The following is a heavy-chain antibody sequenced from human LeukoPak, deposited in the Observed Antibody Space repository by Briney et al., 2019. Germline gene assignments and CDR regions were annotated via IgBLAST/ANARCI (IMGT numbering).Heavy chain of an antibody. CDR2: IYYSGST. CDR3: ARGRQVPAAMIVGY. CDR1: GGSISSGGYY. J-gene: IGHJ4*02. Sequence: SQTLSLTCTVSGGSISSGGYYWSWIRQHPGKGLEWIGYIYYSGSTYYNPSLKSRVTISVDTSKNQFSLKLSSVTAADTAVYCCARGRQVPAAMIVGYWGQGTLVTVSS. V-gene: IGHV4-31*03. D-gene: IGHD2-2*01.